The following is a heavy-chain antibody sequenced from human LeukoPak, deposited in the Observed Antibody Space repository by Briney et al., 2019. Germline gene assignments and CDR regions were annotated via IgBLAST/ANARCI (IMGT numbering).Heavy chain of an antibody. V-gene: IGHV3-23*01. CDR2: ISGSGGST. CDR1: GFTFSSYA. J-gene: IGHJ4*02. Sequence: LPGGSLRLSCAASGFTFSSYAMSWVRQAPGKGLEWVSAISGSGGSTYYADSVKGRFTISRDNSKNTLYLQMNSLRAEDTAVYYCAKDDTAMVYYFDYWGQGTLVTVSS. D-gene: IGHD5-18*01. CDR3: AKDDTAMVYYFDY.